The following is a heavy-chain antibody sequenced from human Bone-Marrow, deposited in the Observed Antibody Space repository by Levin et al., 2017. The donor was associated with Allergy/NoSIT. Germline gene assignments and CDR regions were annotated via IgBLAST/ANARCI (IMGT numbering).Heavy chain of an antibody. CDR3: ARQNERYFDP. D-gene: IGHD1-1*01. CDR1: GYTFTGYY. Sequence: ASVKVSCKASGYTFTGYYMHWVRQAPGQGLEWMGWINPNSGDTKYAQKFQDRVTMTRDTSITTAHMELKRLISDDTAVYYCARQNERYFDPWGQGTLVTISS. CDR2: INPNSGDT. J-gene: IGHJ4*02. V-gene: IGHV1-2*02.